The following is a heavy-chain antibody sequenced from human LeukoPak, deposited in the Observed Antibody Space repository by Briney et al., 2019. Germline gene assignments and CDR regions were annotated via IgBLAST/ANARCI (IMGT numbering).Heavy chain of an antibody. V-gene: IGHV1-69*05. CDR2: IIPIFSTA. CDR3: ARGVVPAAMYHWFDP. CDR1: GGTFSSYA. D-gene: IGHD2-2*01. Sequence: ASVKVSCKASGGTFSSYAISWVRQAPGQGLEWMGGIIPIFSTANYAQKFQGRVTITTDESTSTAYMELSSLRSEDTAVYYCARGVVPAAMYHWFDPWGQGTLVTVSS. J-gene: IGHJ5*02.